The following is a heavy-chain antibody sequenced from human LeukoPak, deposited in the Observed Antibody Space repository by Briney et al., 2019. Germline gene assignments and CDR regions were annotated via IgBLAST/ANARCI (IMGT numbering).Heavy chain of an antibody. V-gene: IGHV1-8*01. CDR1: GYTFTTYD. Sequence: GASVNVSCKADGYTFTTYDMTWVRQATGQGLEWMGRMNPDSGDTAYAQKFQGRVTMTRNTSISTAYMELSSLGSEDTAVYYCARVKSGGSYVGRNKNWFDPWGQGTLVTVSS. CDR3: ARVKSGGSYVGRNKNWFDP. CDR2: MNPDSGDT. D-gene: IGHD1-26*01. J-gene: IGHJ5*02.